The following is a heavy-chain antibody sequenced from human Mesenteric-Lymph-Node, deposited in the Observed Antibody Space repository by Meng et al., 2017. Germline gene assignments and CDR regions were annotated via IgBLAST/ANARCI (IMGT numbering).Heavy chain of an antibody. D-gene: IGHD2-15*01. Sequence: GESLKISCAASGFTFSSYEMNWVRQAPGKGLEWVSYISSSGSTIYYADSVKGRFTISRDNAKNSLYLQMNSLRAEDTAVYYCARVPVVVAATGRHYYYGMDVWGQGTTVTVSS. CDR1: GFTFSSYE. CDR2: ISSSGSTI. V-gene: IGHV3-48*03. J-gene: IGHJ6*02. CDR3: ARVPVVVAATGRHYYYGMDV.